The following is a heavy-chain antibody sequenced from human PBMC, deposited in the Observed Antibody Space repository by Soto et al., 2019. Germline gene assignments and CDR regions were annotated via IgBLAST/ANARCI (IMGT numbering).Heavy chain of an antibody. CDR1: GGSVNNANYF. J-gene: IGHJ6*02. V-gene: IGHV4-31*03. CDR2: VYYSGST. CDR3: ARDADYGGSRGGMDV. D-gene: IGHD4-17*01. Sequence: QVRLEESGPGLVKPSETLSLICSVSGGSVNNANYFWNWIRHHPENGLEWIGYVYYSGSTRYHPSLKTRATPSIYTSKNQFSLRLNSVTVADTAVYFCARDADYGGSRGGMDVWGRGTTVTVSS.